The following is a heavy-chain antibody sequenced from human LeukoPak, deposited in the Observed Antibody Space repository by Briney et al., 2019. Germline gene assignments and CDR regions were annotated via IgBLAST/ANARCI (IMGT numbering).Heavy chain of an antibody. CDR1: GFTFSSYA. D-gene: IGHD3-10*01. V-gene: IGHV3-23*01. J-gene: IGHJ4*02. Sequence: GGSLRLSCAASGFTFSSYAMSWVRQAPGKGLEWVSTLSGSGDSTHFADSVKGRFTISRDNSKNTLYLQMNRLRVEDTALYYCAKGSVDTSYIDYWGQGTLVTVSS. CDR2: LSGSGDST. CDR3: AKGSVDTSYIDY.